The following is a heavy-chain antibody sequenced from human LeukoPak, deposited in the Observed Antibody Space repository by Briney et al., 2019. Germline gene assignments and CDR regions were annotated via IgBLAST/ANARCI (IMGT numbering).Heavy chain of an antibody. CDR2: ISGPSSHT. D-gene: IGHD2-2*01. V-gene: IGHV3-23*01. CDR1: GFTFSGFA. Sequence: PGGSLRLSCVASGFTFSGFAMIWVRQAPGKGLQWVSAISGPSSHTYYADSVRGRFTISRDNSKNMLYLQMNSLRAEDTAVYYCAKVRARRYCSSTSCYSPFDYWGQGTLVTVSS. J-gene: IGHJ4*02. CDR3: AKVRARRYCSSTSCYSPFDY.